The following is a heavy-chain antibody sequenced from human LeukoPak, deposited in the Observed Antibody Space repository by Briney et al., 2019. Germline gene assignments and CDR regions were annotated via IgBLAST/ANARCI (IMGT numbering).Heavy chain of an antibody. CDR1: GGSFSGYY. V-gene: IGHV4-34*03. Sequence: PSETLSLTCAVYGGSFSGYYWSWIRQPPGKGLECIGEINHSGSTNYNPSLKSRVTISVDTSKNQFSLKVFSMTAADTAAYYCTKSDGYGLIRICGRGTMVTVSS. CDR2: INHSGST. J-gene: IGHJ3*02. CDR3: TKSDGYGLIRI. D-gene: IGHD3-10*01.